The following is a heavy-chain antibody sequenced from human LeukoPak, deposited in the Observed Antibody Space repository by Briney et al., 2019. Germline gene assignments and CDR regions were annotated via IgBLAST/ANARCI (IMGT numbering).Heavy chain of an antibody. CDR2: ISSSSSYI. Sequence: PGGSLRLSCAASGFTFSSYAMHWVRQAPGKGLEWVSSISSSSSYIYYADSVKGRFTISRDNAKNSLYLQMNSLRAEDTAVYYCARDSLYCSGGSCYQDYWGQGTLVTVSS. D-gene: IGHD2-15*01. V-gene: IGHV3-21*01. CDR3: ARDSLYCSGGSCYQDY. J-gene: IGHJ4*02. CDR1: GFTFSSYA.